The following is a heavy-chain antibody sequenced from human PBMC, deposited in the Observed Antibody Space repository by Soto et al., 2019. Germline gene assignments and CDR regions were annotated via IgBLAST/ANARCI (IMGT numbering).Heavy chain of an antibody. CDR1: GFTFTSSA. CDR2: IVVGSGNT. J-gene: IGHJ4*02. D-gene: IGHD3-22*01. V-gene: IGHV1-58*01. CDR3: ARYYYDSSGYLSAMVY. Sequence: KASGFTFTSSAVQWVRQARGQRLEWIGWIVVGSGNTDYAQKSQERVTMTRDMSTSTGYMELSSLRSEDTAVYYCARYYYDSSGYLSAMVYWGQGTLVTVSS.